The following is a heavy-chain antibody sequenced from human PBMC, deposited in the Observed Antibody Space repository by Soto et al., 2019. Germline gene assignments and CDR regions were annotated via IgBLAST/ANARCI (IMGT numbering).Heavy chain of an antibody. CDR2: INAGNGNT. CDR3: ARMGDVPYYYYGMDA. Sequence: AASVKVSCKASGYTFTSYAMHWVRQAPGQRLEWMGWINAGNGNTKYSQKFQGRVTITRDTSTSTAYMELRSLRSDDSAVYYCARMGDVPYYYYGMDAGGQGTTVTVSS. V-gene: IGHV1-3*01. J-gene: IGHJ6*02. D-gene: IGHD3-16*01. CDR1: GYTFTSYA.